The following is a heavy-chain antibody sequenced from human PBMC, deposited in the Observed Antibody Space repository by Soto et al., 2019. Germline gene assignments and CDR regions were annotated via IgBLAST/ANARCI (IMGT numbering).Heavy chain of an antibody. CDR3: APYYGDYESGTFDI. CDR2: ISYDGSTK. CDR1: GFTFSSYG. Sequence: QVQLVESGGGVVQPGRSLRLSCSASGFTFSSYGMHWVRQAPGKGLEWVAVISYDGSTKYYADSVKGRFATSRDNSKNTLFLQMNSLRADDTAVYYGAPYYGDYESGTFDIWGQGTMVTVS. J-gene: IGHJ3*02. V-gene: IGHV3-30*03. D-gene: IGHD4-17*01.